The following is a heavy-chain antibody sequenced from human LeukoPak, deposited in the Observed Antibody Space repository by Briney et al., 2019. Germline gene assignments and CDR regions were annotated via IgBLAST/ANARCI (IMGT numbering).Heavy chain of an antibody. CDR2: MSSSGNTI. CDR3: ATYSGAHHKTFDY. V-gene: IGHV3-11*04. CDR1: GFTFSDYY. J-gene: IGHJ4*02. Sequence: GGSLRLSCAASGFTFSDYYMSWIRQAPGKGLEWVSYMSSSGNTIYYADSVKGRFTISRDNAKNSLYLQMNSLRVEDTAVYYCATYSGAHHKTFDYWGQGTLVTVSS. D-gene: IGHD1-26*01.